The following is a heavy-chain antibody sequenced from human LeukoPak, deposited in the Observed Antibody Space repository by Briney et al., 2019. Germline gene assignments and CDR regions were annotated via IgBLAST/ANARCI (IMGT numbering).Heavy chain of an antibody. CDR3: AELGITMIGGV. CDR1: GFTFSSYA. V-gene: IGHV3-64*01. CDR2: ISSSGGST. D-gene: IGHD3-10*02. Sequence: GGSLRLSCAASGFTFSSYAMHWVRQTPGKGLEYVSAISSSGGSTYYANSVKGRFTISRDNAKNSLYLQMNSLRAEDTAVYYCAELGITMIGGVWGKGTTVTISS. J-gene: IGHJ6*04.